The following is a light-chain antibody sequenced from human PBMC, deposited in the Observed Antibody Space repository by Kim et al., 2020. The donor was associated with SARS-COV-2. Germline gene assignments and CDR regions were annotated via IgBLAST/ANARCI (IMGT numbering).Light chain of an antibody. CDR3: SSYTSSSTLV. CDR1: RSDVGGYNH. CDR2: AVS. V-gene: IGLV2-14*04. Sequence: GLSLYVSCTGTRSDVGGYNHVAWYQQHPGKAPNLRIYAVSKRPSGVSNRLSGSKAGHTASLTISGLPAEEEADYYCSSYTSSSTLVFGGGTKLTVL. J-gene: IGLJ2*01.